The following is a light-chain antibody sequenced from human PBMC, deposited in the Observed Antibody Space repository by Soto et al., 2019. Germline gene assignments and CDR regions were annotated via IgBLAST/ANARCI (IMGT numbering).Light chain of an antibody. CDR1: QSISYW. J-gene: IGKJ4*01. CDR3: QQYNSYSIT. Sequence: DIQMTQSPSTLSASVGDRVTITCRASQSISYWLAWYQQKPGKAPTVLIYKASTLESGVPSRFSGSGSGTEFTLTISSLQPDDFATYYCQQYNSYSITFGGGTKLEMK. CDR2: KAS. V-gene: IGKV1-5*03.